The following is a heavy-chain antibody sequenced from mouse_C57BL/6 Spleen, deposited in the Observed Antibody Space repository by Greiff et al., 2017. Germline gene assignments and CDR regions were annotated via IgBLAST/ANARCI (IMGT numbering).Heavy chain of an antibody. CDR3: AREGGYGYDGREAY. CDR1: GYTFTDYY. D-gene: IGHD2-2*01. J-gene: IGHJ3*01. V-gene: IGHV1-26*01. Sequence: EVQLQQSGPELVKPGASVKISCKASGYTFTDYYMNWVKQSHGKSLEWIGDINPNNGGTSYNQKFKGKATLTVDKSSSTAYMELRSLTSEDSAVYYCAREGGYGYDGREAYWGQGTLVTVSA. CDR2: INPNNGGT.